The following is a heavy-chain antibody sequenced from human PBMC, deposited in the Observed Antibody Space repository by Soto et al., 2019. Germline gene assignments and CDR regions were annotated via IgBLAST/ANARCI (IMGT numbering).Heavy chain of an antibody. J-gene: IGHJ6*02. CDR1: GYSFTSYW. CDR2: IYPGDSDT. CDR3: ARHSPYSSSWYGDYYYYGMDV. Sequence: GESLKISCKGSGYSFTSYWIGWVRQMPGKGLEWMGIIYPGDSDTRYSPSFQGQVTISADKSISTAYLQWSSLKASDTAMYYCARHSPYSSSWYGDYYYYGMDVWGQRTTVTVSS. D-gene: IGHD6-13*01. V-gene: IGHV5-51*01.